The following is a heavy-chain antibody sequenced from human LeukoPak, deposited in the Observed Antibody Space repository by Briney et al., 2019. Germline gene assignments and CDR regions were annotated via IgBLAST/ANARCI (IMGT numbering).Heavy chain of an antibody. CDR2: IYHTGIT. Sequence: SETLSLTCAVSGDAISSIHWWTWVRPPLGKGLEWIGAIYHTGITDHNPSLKSRVSLSVDKSKNQFSLKLFSVTAADTAVYYCARDRSGMGVWGQGTTVTVSS. CDR3: ARDRSGMGV. CDR1: GDAISSIHW. J-gene: IGHJ6*02. V-gene: IGHV4-4*02.